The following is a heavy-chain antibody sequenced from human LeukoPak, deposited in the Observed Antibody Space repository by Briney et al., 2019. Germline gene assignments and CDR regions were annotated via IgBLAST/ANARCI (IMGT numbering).Heavy chain of an antibody. CDR1: GFSFCDYV. D-gene: IGHD6-19*01. J-gene: IGHJ4*02. V-gene: IGHV3-33*01. CDR2: IWHDGSNE. CDR3: ARWGKRLHSRDWYEVDY. Sequence: GGSLRLSCAASGFSFCDYVMHCLPPAPGEGPEWVVHIWHDGSNEHYADSVKGRFTISRDNYKNMLYLQMNSLRVGDTAVYYCARWGKRLHSRDWYEVDYWGQGTLVTVSS.